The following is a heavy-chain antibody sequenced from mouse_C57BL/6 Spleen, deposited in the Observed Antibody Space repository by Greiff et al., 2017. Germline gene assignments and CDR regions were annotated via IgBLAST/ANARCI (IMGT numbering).Heavy chain of an antibody. CDR3: ARGYHYYMDY. Sequence: VQLQQSVAELVRPGASVKLSCTASGFNIKNSYMPWVKQRPEQGLEWIGRIDPANGNTKYAPKFQGKATMTADTSSNTAYLQLSSLTSEDTAIYYCARGYHYYMDYWGQGTTLTVAS. CDR2: IDPANGNT. V-gene: IGHV14-3*01. D-gene: IGHD5-1-1*01. J-gene: IGHJ2*01. CDR1: GFNIKNSY.